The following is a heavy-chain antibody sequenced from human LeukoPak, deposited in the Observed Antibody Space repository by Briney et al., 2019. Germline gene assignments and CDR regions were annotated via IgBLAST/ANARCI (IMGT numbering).Heavy chain of an antibody. D-gene: IGHD3-22*01. CDR1: GYTFTSYG. CDR2: ISAYNGNT. V-gene: IGHV1-18*01. J-gene: IGHJ4*02. CDR3: ARTQENYYDSSGYPDY. Sequence: ASVKVSCKASGYTFTSYGISWVRQAPGQGLEWMGWISAYNGNTNYAQKLQGRVTMTTDTSTSTAYMELRSLRSDDTAVYYCARTQENYYDSSGYPDYWGQGTLVTVSS.